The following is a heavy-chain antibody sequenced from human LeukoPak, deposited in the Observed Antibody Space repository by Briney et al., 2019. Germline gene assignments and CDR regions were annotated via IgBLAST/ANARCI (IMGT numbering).Heavy chain of an antibody. Sequence: KPSETLSLTCTVSGISINSHYLNWIRQPPGKGLEWIGHIYGNGRTNYNPSLKSRVTMSLDTSTRQFSLHLKSFMSADTAAYYCVVSPNQDFFDYWGKGPLVTVSS. CDR2: IYGNGRT. J-gene: IGHJ4*02. V-gene: IGHV4-4*09. CDR1: GISINSHY. CDR3: VVSPNQDFFDY.